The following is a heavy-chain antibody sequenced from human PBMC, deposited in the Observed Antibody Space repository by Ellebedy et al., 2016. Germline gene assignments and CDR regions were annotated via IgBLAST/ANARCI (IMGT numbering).Heavy chain of an antibody. Sequence: SETLSLXCTVSGDSNTDYHWSWVRQTAGRGLEWIGRIHINGRINYNPSLKSRVTISIDRSKNQFSLRLSSVTAADTAVYYCARLRGHMGVDVWGKGSTVTVSS. J-gene: IGHJ6*04. CDR2: IHINGRI. D-gene: IGHD5-18*01. CDR1: GDSNTDYH. CDR3: ARLRGHMGVDV. V-gene: IGHV4-4*07.